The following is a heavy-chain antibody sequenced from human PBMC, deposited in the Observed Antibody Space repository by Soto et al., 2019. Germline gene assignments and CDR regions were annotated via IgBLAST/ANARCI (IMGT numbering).Heavy chain of an antibody. V-gene: IGHV4-34*01. D-gene: IGHD3-10*01. Sequence: PSETLSLTCAVYGGSFSGYYWSWIRQPPGRGLEWIGEINHSGSTNYNPSLKSRVTISVDTSKNQFSLKLSSVTAADTAVYYCARHYYYGSGSYLGSLDYYYMDVWGKGTTVTVSS. CDR1: GGSFSGYY. J-gene: IGHJ6*03. CDR2: INHSGST. CDR3: ARHYYYGSGSYLGSLDYYYMDV.